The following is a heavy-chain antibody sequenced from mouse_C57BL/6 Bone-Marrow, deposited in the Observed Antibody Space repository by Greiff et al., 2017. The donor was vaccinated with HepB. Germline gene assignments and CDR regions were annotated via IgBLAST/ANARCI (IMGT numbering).Heavy chain of an antibody. D-gene: IGHD1-1*01. J-gene: IGHJ4*01. CDR3: ANYYGSSSHYAMDD. CDR2: IGPGSGST. CDR1: GYTFTDYY. Sequence: QVQLKQSGAELVKPGASVKISCKASGYTFTDYYINWVKQRPGQGLEWIGKIGPGSGSTYYNEKFKGNATVTADKSSSTAYMQLSSLTSDDSAVYFRANYYGSSSHYAMDDWGQGTSVTVAS. V-gene: IGHV1-77*01.